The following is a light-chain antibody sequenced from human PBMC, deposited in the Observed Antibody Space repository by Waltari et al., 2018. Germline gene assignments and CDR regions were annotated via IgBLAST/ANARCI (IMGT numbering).Light chain of an antibody. CDR1: ACEISIYNL. CDR2: EGD. J-gene: IGLJ2*01. Sequence: QSALPQPASVSASLGPAITISCTGSACEISIYNLFSWYQQYPGKATKLRIYEGDERPSGVSDRFSGSKSGNTASLTISGLQADDEAEYHCCSYAGGTTFLFGGGTKVTVL. CDR3: CSYAGGTTFL. V-gene: IGLV2-23*03.